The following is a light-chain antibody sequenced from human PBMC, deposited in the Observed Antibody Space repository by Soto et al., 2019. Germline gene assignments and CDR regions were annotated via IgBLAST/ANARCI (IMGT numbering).Light chain of an antibody. Sequence: QSGLTQPASLSGSPGQSITISCTGTSSDIGAYDYVSWFQQHPGKAPKLMISEVNNRPSGASNRFSGSKSGNTAYLTISGPQVEDEAEYFCCSFTTTNTHVFGTGTKVTVL. CDR2: EVN. V-gene: IGLV2-14*01. J-gene: IGLJ1*01. CDR1: SSDIGAYDY. CDR3: CSFTTTNTHV.